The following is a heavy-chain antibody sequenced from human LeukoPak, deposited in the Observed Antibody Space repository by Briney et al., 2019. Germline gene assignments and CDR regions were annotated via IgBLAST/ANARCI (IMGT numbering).Heavy chain of an antibody. Sequence: GGSLRPSCAASGFRLDEYGMNWVRQVPGKGLEWVSGINWNGDSSLYGDSVRGRFTISRDNSKNTLYLRMNSLRAEDTAVYYCAKDGTTSSLDYWGQGTLVTVSS. D-gene: IGHD1-1*01. J-gene: IGHJ4*02. CDR1: GFRLDEYG. CDR3: AKDGTTSSLDY. CDR2: INWNGDSS. V-gene: IGHV3-20*04.